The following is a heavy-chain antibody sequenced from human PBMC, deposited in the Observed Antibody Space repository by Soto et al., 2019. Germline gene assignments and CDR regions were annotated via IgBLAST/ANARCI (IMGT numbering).Heavy chain of an antibody. J-gene: IGHJ3*02. Sequence: EVQLVESGGGLVKPGGSLRLSCAASGFTFSSYSMNWVRQAPGQGLEWVSAISSSSSYIYYADSVKGRFTISRDNAKNSLYLQMNRLRAESTAVYYCARSPTTDDGDDDAFDIWGQGTMVTVSS. CDR1: GFTFSSYS. V-gene: IGHV3-21*01. CDR2: ISSSSSYI. CDR3: ARSPTTDDGDDDAFDI. D-gene: IGHD4-17*01.